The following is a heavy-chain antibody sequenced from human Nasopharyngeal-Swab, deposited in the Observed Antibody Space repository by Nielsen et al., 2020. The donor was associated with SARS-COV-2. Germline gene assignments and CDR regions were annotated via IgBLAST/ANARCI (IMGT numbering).Heavy chain of an antibody. J-gene: IGHJ4*02. V-gene: IGHV7-4-1*02. CDR3: ARTYSSGWVYYFDY. Sequence: ASVKVSCKASGYTFASYAMNWVRQAPGQGLEWMGWINTNTGNPTYAQGFTGRFVFSLDTSVSTAYLQISSLKAKDTAVYYCARTYSSGWVYYFDYWGQGTLVTVSS. D-gene: IGHD6-19*01. CDR2: INTNTGNP. CDR1: GYTFASYA.